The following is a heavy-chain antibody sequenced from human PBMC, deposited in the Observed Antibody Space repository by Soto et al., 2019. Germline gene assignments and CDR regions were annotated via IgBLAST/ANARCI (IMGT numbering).Heavy chain of an antibody. CDR2: IYTSGST. Sequence: SETLSLTCTVSGGSISSYCWSWIRQPAGKGLEWIGRIYTSGSTNYNPSLKSRVTMSVDTSKNQFSLKLSSVTAADTAVYYCARDNLLTPYYGMDVWGQGTTVTVSS. CDR3: ARDNLLTPYYGMDV. J-gene: IGHJ6*02. V-gene: IGHV4-4*07. CDR1: GGSISSYC.